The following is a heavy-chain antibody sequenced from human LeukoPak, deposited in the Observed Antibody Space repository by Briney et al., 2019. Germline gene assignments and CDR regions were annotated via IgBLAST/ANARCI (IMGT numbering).Heavy chain of an antibody. CDR3: TTDPEPYYNDTGYYFDY. Sequence: PGGSLRLSCSASGFTLSNSWMSRVRQAAGEGLEWVGRIKSKTDGGTTDYAAPVKGRFTISRDDSKNTLYLQMNSLKTEDTAVYYCTTDPEPYYNDTGYYFDYWGQGTLVTVSS. CDR2: IKSKTDGGTT. V-gene: IGHV3-15*01. J-gene: IGHJ4*02. CDR1: GFTLSNSW. D-gene: IGHD3-22*01.